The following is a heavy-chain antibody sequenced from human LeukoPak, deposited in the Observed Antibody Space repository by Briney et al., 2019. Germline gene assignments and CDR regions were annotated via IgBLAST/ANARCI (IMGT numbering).Heavy chain of an antibody. Sequence: GRYLILSGAASGFTFSSYAMHWVREAPGKGVEGVAVISYDGSNKYYADSVNGRFTISRDNSKNTLYLQMNSLRAEDTAVYYCAREAYYYGSGAGFDYWGQGTLVTVSS. D-gene: IGHD3-10*01. CDR2: ISYDGSNK. V-gene: IGHV3-30*04. CDR3: AREAYYYGSGAGFDY. CDR1: GFTFSSYA. J-gene: IGHJ4*02.